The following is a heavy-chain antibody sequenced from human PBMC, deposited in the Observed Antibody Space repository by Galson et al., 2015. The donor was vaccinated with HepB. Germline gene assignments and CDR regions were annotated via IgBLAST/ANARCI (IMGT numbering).Heavy chain of an antibody. CDR1: GFTFDDYA. V-gene: IGHV3-9*01. Sequence: SLRLSCAASGFTFDDYAMHWVRQAPGKGLEWVSGISWNSGSIGYADSVKGRFTISRDNAKNSLYLQMNSLRAEDTALYYCAKDRLFGYSSSWYSPFDYWGKGTLVTVSS. D-gene: IGHD6-13*01. J-gene: IGHJ4*02. CDR2: ISWNSGSI. CDR3: AKDRLFGYSSSWYSPFDY.